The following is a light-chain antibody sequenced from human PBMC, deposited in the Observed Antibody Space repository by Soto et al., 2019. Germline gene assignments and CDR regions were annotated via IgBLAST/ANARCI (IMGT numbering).Light chain of an antibody. V-gene: IGKV1-39*01. J-gene: IGKJ5*01. CDR1: QSISSH. CDR2: SAS. CDR3: QQNYITPIT. Sequence: DIQMTQSPSSLSASVGARVTITCRASQSISSHLNWYQQKPGKAPKLLIYSASNLQGGVPSRFSGSGSGTDFTLTIGSLQPEDFATYYCQQNYITPITFGQGTRLEIK.